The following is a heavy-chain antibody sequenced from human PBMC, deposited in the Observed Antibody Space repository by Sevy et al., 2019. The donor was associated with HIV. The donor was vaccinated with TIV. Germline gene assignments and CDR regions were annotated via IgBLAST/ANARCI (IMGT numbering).Heavy chain of an antibody. J-gene: IGHJ4*02. CDR2: IGYDGNNK. D-gene: IGHD2-8*01. V-gene: IGHV3-33*02. CDR3: ARDPRMYGDYLLAYFDY. Sequence: GGSLRLSCAASGFTPSTYGMHWVRQAPGKGLEWVAVIGYDGNNKYYADSAKGRFTISRDNSKNTLFLQMDSLRAEDTAVYYCARDPRMYGDYLLAYFDYWGQGALVTVSS. CDR1: GFTPSTYG.